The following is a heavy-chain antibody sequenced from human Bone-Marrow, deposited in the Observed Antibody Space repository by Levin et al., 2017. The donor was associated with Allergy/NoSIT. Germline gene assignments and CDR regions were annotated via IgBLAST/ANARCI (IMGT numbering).Heavy chain of an antibody. Sequence: GGSLRLSCSASGFTFSDHYMGWVRQAPGKGLEWVSYIRGSSSYTNYADSVKGRFTISRDNAKETLYLQMDSLRVEDTAIYYCARDARSGIYIGYWGQGTLVTVSS. J-gene: IGHJ4*02. V-gene: IGHV3-11*05. CDR1: GFTFSDHY. D-gene: IGHD3-3*01. CDR2: IRGSSSYT. CDR3: ARDARSGIYIGY.